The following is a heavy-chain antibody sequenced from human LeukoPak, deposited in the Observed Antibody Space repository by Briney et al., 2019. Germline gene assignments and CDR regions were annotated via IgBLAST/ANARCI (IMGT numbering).Heavy chain of an antibody. V-gene: IGHV3-48*03. J-gene: IGHJ4*02. Sequence: GGSLRLSCAASGFTFSSYEMNWVRQAPGKGLEWVSYISSSGSTIYYADSVKGRLTISRDNAKNSLYLQMNSLRAEDTAVYYCARESGSYYVFDYWGQGTLVTVSS. CDR2: ISSSGSTI. CDR3: ARESGSYYVFDY. D-gene: IGHD1-26*01. CDR1: GFTFSSYE.